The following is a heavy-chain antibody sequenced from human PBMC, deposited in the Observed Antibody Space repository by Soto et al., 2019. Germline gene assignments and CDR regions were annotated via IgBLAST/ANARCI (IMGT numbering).Heavy chain of an antibody. CDR3: AREGRSAAPQAGFDF. CDR1: VNSISTGAYY. D-gene: IGHD3-10*01. V-gene: IGHV4-31*03. Sequence: SETLSLTCTVSVNSISTGAYYWIWLRHHPVKGLEWIGHIFYIGTTHYSPSLESRVTISVDTSKNQFSLKLTSVTVADTAAYYCAREGRSAAPQAGFDFWGQGSLVTVSS. CDR2: IFYIGTT. J-gene: IGHJ4*02.